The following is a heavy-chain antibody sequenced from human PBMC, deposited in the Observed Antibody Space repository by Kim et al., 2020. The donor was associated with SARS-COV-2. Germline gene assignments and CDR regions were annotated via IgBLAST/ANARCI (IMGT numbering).Heavy chain of an antibody. CDR3: ARDLSIVATIFHYYYYGMDV. D-gene: IGHD5-12*01. V-gene: IGHV3-21*04. CDR1: GFTFISDS. CDR2: ISSNRSHL. Sequence: GGSLRLSCSASGFTFISDSTTWILEGTWLLRCRLSAISSNRSHLDYAGSVRSRFTISRDNAKNSLYLQMNSLRAEDTAVYYCARDLSIVATIFHYYYYGMDVWGHGTTVTVSS. J-gene: IGHJ6*02.